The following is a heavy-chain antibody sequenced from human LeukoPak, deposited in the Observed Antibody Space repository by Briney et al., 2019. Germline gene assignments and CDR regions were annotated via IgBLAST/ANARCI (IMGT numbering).Heavy chain of an antibody. Sequence: SETLSLTCTVSGGSISSYYWSWIRQPPGKGLEWIGYIYYSGSTNYNPSLKSRVTISVDTSKNQFSLKLSSATAADTAVYYCARGAVGATTIDYWGQGTLVTVSS. CDR3: ARGAVGATTIDY. J-gene: IGHJ4*02. CDR1: GGSISSYY. D-gene: IGHD1-26*01. CDR2: IYYSGST. V-gene: IGHV4-59*01.